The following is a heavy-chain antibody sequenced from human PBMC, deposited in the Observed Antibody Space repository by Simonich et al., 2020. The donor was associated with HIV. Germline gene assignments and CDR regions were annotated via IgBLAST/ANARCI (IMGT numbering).Heavy chain of an antibody. CDR3: ARRHPTTVTTPYFDY. D-gene: IGHD4-17*01. CDR2: INHSGST. V-gene: IGHV4-34*01. CDR1: GGSFSGYY. Sequence: QVQLQQWGAGLLKPSETLSLTCAVYGGSFSGYYWSWIRQPPGKGLEWIGEINHSGSTNQNPSLKSRVTRSVDTSKNQFSLKLSSVTAADTAVYYCARRHPTTVTTPYFDYWGQGTLVTVSS. J-gene: IGHJ4*02.